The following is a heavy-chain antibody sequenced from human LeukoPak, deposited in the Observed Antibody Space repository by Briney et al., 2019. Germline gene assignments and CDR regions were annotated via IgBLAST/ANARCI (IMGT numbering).Heavy chain of an antibody. V-gene: IGHV4-59*01. CDR2: IYYSGCT. CDR3: ARVGDYGDYSFDY. D-gene: IGHD4-17*01. J-gene: IGHJ4*02. CDR1: GGSISSYY. Sequence: KPSETLSLTCTVSGGSISSYYWSWIRQPPGKGLEWIGYIYYSGCTNYNPSLKSRVTISVDTSKNQFSLKLSSVTAADTAVYYCARVGDYGDYSFDYWGQGTLVTVSS.